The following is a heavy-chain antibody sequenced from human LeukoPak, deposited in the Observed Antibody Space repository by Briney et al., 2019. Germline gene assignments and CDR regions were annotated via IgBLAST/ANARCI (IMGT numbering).Heavy chain of an antibody. D-gene: IGHD3-10*01. CDR2: INHSGST. CDR1: GGSFSGYY. V-gene: IGHV4-34*01. CDR3: ARRRIYYYYYMDV. J-gene: IGHJ6*03. Sequence: SETLSLTCAVYGGSFSGYYWSWIRQPPGKGLEWIGEINHSGSTNYNPSLKSRVTISADTSKNQSSLKLSSVTAADTAVYYCARRRIYYYYYMDVWGKGTTVTVSS.